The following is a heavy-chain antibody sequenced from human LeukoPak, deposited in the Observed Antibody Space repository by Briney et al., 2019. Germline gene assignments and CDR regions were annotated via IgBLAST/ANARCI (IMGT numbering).Heavy chain of an antibody. V-gene: IGHV4-34*01. Sequence: SETLSLTCAVYGGSFSGYYWSWIRQPPGKGLEWIGEINHSGSTNYNPSLKSRVTISVDTSKNQFSPKLSSVTAADTAVYYCAGDGYNYKDYWGQGTLVTVSS. CDR3: AGDGYNYKDY. CDR2: INHSGST. D-gene: IGHD5-24*01. CDR1: GGSFSGYY. J-gene: IGHJ4*02.